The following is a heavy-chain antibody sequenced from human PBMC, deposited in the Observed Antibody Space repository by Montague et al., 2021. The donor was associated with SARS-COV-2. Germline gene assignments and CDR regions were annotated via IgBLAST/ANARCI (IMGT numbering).Heavy chain of an antibody. D-gene: IGHD6-13*01. CDR3: ARDGRRGSSRHYYGMDV. V-gene: IGHV2-70*11. CDR2: IDWDDDK. J-gene: IGHJ6*02. CDR1: GFSLSTSGMC. Sequence: PALVKPTQTLTLTCTFSGFSLSTSGMCVSWIRQPPGKALEWLARIDWDDDKYYSTSLKTRLTISKDTSKNQVVLTMTNMDPVDTATYYCARDGRRGSSRHYYGMDVWGQGTTVTVSS.